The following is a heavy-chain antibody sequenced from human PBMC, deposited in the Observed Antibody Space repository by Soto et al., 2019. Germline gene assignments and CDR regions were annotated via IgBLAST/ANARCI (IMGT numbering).Heavy chain of an antibody. CDR3: AREGYSSPYYYYGMDV. CDR1: GGSISSYY. V-gene: IGHV4-4*07. Sequence: QVQLQESGPGLVKPSETLSLTCTVSGGSISSYYWSWIRQPAGKGLEWIGRIYTSGSTNYNTSLKSRVTMSVDTSKNQFSLKLSSVTAADTAVYYCAREGYSSPYYYYGMDVWGQGTTVTVSS. J-gene: IGHJ6*02. CDR2: IYTSGST. D-gene: IGHD6-13*01.